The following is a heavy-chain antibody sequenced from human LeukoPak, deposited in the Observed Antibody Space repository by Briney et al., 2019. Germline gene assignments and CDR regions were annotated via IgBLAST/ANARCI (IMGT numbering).Heavy chain of an antibody. Sequence: SVKVSCKASGGTFSSYAISWVRQAPGQGLEWMGGIIPIFGTANYAQKFQGRVTITTDEYTSTAYMELSSLRSEDTAVYYCARDRRPGYCSSTSCYDLYAFDIWGQGTMVTVSS. J-gene: IGHJ3*02. CDR1: GGTFSSYA. D-gene: IGHD2-2*01. V-gene: IGHV1-69*05. CDR2: IIPIFGTA. CDR3: ARDRRPGYCSSTSCYDLYAFDI.